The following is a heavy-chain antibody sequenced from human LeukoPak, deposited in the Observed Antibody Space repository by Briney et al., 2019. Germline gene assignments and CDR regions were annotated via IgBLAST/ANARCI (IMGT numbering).Heavy chain of an antibody. CDR2: IYYSGST. J-gene: IGHJ4*02. D-gene: IGHD3-22*01. CDR1: GGSISSYY. V-gene: IGHV4-59*01. CDR3: ARLTIDYYDSSGPTDY. Sequence: PSETLSLTCTVSGGSISSYYWSWIRQPPGKGLEWIGYIYYSGSTNYNPSLKSRVTISVDTSKNQFSLKLSSVTAADTAVYYCARLTIDYYDSSGPTDYWGQGTLVTVSS.